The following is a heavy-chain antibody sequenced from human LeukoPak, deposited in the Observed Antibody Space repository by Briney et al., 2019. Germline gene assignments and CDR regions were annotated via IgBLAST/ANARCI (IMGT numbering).Heavy chain of an antibody. CDR2: ISSSSSHM. D-gene: IGHD1-26*01. Sequence: GGSLRLSRAASGFTFSSYSMKWVRQAPGKGLEWVSSISSSSSHMDYVDSVKGRFTISRDNAKDSLYLQMNSLRAEDTAVYYCARAPLSGNSYSGSYYPDYWGQGTLVTVSS. CDR3: ARAPLSGNSYSGSYYPDY. CDR1: GFTFSSYS. V-gene: IGHV3-21*01. J-gene: IGHJ4*02.